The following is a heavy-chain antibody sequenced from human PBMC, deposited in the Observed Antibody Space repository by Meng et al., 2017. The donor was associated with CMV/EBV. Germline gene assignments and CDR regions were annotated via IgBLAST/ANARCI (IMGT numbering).Heavy chain of an antibody. CDR3: ASKFWSGFYYYGMDV. Sequence: GESLKISCAASGFTFSSYAMSWVRQAPGEGLEWVSAISGSGGSTYYADSVKGRFTISRDNSKNTLYLQMNSLRAEDTAVYYCASKFWSGFYYYGMDVWGQGTTVTVSS. CDR1: GFTFSSYA. CDR2: ISGSGGST. V-gene: IGHV3-23*01. D-gene: IGHD3-3*01. J-gene: IGHJ6*02.